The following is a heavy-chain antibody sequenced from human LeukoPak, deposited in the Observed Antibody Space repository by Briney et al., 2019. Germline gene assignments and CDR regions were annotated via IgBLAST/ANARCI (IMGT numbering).Heavy chain of an antibody. D-gene: IGHD6-6*01. V-gene: IGHV4-39*07. CDR1: GGSISSTYYY. J-gene: IGHJ4*02. Sequence: SETLSLTCTVSGGSISSTYYYWGWIRQPPGKGLEWIGNIYYSGSTYYNPSLKSRVTISIDTSKNQFSLKLTSVTAADTAVYYCAREFGSSSPPRDLDYWGQGTLVTVSS. CDR2: IYYSGST. CDR3: AREFGSSSPPRDLDY.